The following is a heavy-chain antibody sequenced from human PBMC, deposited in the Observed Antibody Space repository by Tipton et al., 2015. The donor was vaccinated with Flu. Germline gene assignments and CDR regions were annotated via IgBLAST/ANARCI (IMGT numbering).Heavy chain of an antibody. J-gene: IGHJ6*03. CDR1: GFTFSAYY. CDR2: ISGSSSYTDYT. CDR3: ARVDCTGGSCLYYHMDV. D-gene: IGHD2-15*01. Sequence: SLRLSCAASGFTFSAYYMAWIRQAPGKGLEWLSYISGSSSYTDYTNYADSVKGQFTISRDNAKNSLYLQMDSLRAEDTAVYYCARVDCTGGSCLYYHMDVWGKGTTVTVSS. V-gene: IGHV3-11*06.